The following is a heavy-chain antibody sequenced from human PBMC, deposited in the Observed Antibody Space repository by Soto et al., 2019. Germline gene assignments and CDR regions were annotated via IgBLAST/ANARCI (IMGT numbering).Heavy chain of an antibody. CDR2: ISGSGGST. V-gene: IGHV3-23*01. CDR3: AKDLGSITMIVVVISYYYYGMDV. J-gene: IGHJ6*02. Sequence: GGSLRLSCAASGFTFSSYAMSWVRQAPGKGLEWVSAISGSGGSTYYADSVKGRFTISRDNSKNTLYLQMNSLRAEDTAVYYCAKDLGSITMIVVVISYYYYGMDVWGQGTTVTVSS. CDR1: GFTFSSYA. D-gene: IGHD3-22*01.